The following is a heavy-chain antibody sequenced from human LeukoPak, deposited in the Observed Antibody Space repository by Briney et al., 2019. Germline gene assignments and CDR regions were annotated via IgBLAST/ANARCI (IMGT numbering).Heavy chain of an antibody. CDR1: GFTFSSYG. CDR2: ISSSSSTI. D-gene: IGHD4-23*01. Sequence: GGSLRLSCAASGFTFSSYGMHWVRQAPGKGLEWVSYISSSSSTIYYADSVKGRFTISRDNAKNSLYLQMNSLRAEDTAVYYCASLSLRWSDYWGQGTLVTVSS. V-gene: IGHV3-48*04. CDR3: ASLSLRWSDY. J-gene: IGHJ4*02.